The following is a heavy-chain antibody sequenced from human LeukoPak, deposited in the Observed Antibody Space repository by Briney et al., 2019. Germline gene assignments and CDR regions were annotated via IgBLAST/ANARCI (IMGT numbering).Heavy chain of an antibody. V-gene: IGHV4-61*02. D-gene: IGHD3-22*01. CDR2: IYTSGST. CDR3: AREGDYYDTSGTLDY. J-gene: IGHJ4*02. Sequence: PSQALSLTCIVSGGSISSANYCWSWIRQPAGTGLEWIGRIYTSGSTNYNPSLKSRVTISVDTSKNQFSLKLSSVTAADTAVYYCAREGDYYDTSGTLDYWGQGTLVTVSS. CDR1: GGSISSANYC.